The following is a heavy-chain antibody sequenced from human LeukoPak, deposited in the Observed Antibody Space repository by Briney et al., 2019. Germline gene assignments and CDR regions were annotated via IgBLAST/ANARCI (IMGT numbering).Heavy chain of an antibody. J-gene: IGHJ4*02. CDR2: INPNSGDT. D-gene: IGHD5-18*01. CDR3: TRGGYGYAVDY. Sequence: ASVKVSCKASGYTFTGKYMHWVRQAPGQGLEWMGWINPNSGDTKYPQKFQGRVTMTRDTSISTAYMELSRLTSDDTAVYYCTRGGYGYAVDYWSQGTLVTVSS. V-gene: IGHV1-2*02. CDR1: GYTFTGKY.